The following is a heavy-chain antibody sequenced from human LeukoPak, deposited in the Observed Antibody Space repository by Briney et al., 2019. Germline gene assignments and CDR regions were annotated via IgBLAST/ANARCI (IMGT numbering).Heavy chain of an antibody. Sequence: GGPLRLSCAASGFTFSSYSMNWVRQAPGKGLEWVSSISSSSSYIYYADSVKGRFTISRDNAKNSLYLQMNSLRAEDTAVYYCAKDRYSNYGNWFHPWGQGTLVTVFS. CDR2: ISSSSSYI. V-gene: IGHV3-21*04. J-gene: IGHJ5*02. D-gene: IGHD4-11*01. CDR3: AKDRYSNYGNWFHP. CDR1: GFTFSSYS.